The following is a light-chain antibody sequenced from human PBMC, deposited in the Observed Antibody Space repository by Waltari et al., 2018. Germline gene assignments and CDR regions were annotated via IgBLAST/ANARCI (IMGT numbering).Light chain of an antibody. CDR2: SAS. CDR1: QSVSIN. Sequence: EIVMTQSPATLAVSPGERATLSCRASQSVSINLAWYHQKPGQAPRLLIYSASTRATGIPARFSGSGSGTEFTLTISSLQSEDFAVYYCQQYNNWPLTFGGGTKVEIK. V-gene: IGKV3-15*01. J-gene: IGKJ4*01. CDR3: QQYNNWPLT.